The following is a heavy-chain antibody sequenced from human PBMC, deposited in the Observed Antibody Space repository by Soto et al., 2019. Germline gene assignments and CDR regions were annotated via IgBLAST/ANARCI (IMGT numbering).Heavy chain of an antibody. D-gene: IGHD1-1*01. V-gene: IGHV1-58*01. CDR2: IVVGSGNT. CDR1: GFTFTKSA. J-gene: IGHJ4*02. CDR3: EADDAGTTFHY. Sequence: QMQLVQSGPEVKKPGTSVKVSCKASGFTFTKSAVQWVRQARGQRLEWIGWIVVGSGNTNYARKFKERVNITRDMSTRTDYMELSSLRSEDSAVYYCEADDAGTTFHYWGQGTLVTVSS.